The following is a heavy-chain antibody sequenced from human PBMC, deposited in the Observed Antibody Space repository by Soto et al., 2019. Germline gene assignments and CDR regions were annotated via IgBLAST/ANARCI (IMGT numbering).Heavy chain of an antibody. CDR2: ISYDGSNK. D-gene: IGHD1-1*01. J-gene: IGHJ6*02. V-gene: IGHV3-30*18. CDR3: AKDLSPWNVYGMDV. CDR1: GFTFSSYG. Sequence: GGSLRLSCAASGFTFSSYGMHWVRQAPGKGLEWVAVISYDGSNKYYADSVKGRFTISRDNSKNTLYLQMNSLRAEDTAVYYCAKDLSPWNVYGMDVWGQGTTVTVSS.